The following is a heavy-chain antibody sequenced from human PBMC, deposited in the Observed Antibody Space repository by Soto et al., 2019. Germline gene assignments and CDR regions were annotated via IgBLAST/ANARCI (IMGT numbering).Heavy chain of an antibody. D-gene: IGHD3-10*01. Sequence: SETLSLTCTVSGGSISSGGYYWSWIRQHPGKGLEWIGYIYYSGSTYYNPSLKSRVTISVDTSKNQFSLKLSSVTAADTAVYYCARFSPAPPGEVRGAETPTYYYYGMDVWGQGTTVTVSS. CDR1: GGSISSGGYY. CDR2: IYYSGST. J-gene: IGHJ6*02. CDR3: ARFSPAPPGEVRGAETPTYYYYGMDV. V-gene: IGHV4-31*03.